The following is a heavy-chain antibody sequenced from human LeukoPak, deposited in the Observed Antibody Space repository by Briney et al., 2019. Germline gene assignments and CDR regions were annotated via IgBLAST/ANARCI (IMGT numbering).Heavy chain of an antibody. CDR3: TLTTFGVVYYSDY. J-gene: IGHJ4*02. CDR1: GFTFSSYA. Sequence: GRSLRLSCATSGFTFSSYAMHWVRQAPGKGLEWVALISYDGINQYYADSVKGRFIISRDNSKNTLYLQLNSLRLEDTAVYYCTLTTFGVVYYSDYSGQGTLVTVSS. CDR2: ISYDGINQ. V-gene: IGHV3-30*04. D-gene: IGHD1/OR15-1a*01.